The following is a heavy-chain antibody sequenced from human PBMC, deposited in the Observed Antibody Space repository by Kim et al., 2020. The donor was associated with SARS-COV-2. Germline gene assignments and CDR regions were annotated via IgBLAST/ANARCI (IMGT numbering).Heavy chain of an antibody. CDR3: AKAPAVTLGFGELFPPHAFDI. Sequence: GGSLRLSCAASGFTFSSYAMSWVRQAPGKGLEWVSAISGSGGSTYYADSVKGRFTISRDNSKNTLYLQMNSLRAEDTAVYYCAKAPAVTLGFGELFPPHAFDIWGQGTMVTVSS. J-gene: IGHJ3*02. D-gene: IGHD3-10*01. V-gene: IGHV3-23*01. CDR1: GFTFSSYA. CDR2: ISGSGGST.